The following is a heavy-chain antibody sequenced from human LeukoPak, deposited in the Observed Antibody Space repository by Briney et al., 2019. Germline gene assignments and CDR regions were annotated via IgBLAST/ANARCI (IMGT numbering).Heavy chain of an antibody. Sequence: GGSLRLSCAASGFTFDDYAMHWVRQAPGEGLEWVSGISWNSGSIGYADSVKGRFTISRDNAKNSLYLQMNSLRAEDMALYYCAKSTSPYYYDSSGYHLDYWGQGTLVTVSS. CDR1: GFTFDDYA. CDR3: AKSTSPYYYDSSGYHLDY. V-gene: IGHV3-9*03. J-gene: IGHJ4*02. D-gene: IGHD3-22*01. CDR2: ISWNSGSI.